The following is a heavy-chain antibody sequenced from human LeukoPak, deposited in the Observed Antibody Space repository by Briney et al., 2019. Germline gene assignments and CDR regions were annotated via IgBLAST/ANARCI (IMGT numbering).Heavy chain of an antibody. CDR1: GYSISSGYY. CDR3: AREVATVTTPFDY. V-gene: IGHV4-38-2*02. Sequence: SETLSLTCTVSGYSISSGYYWGWIRQPPGKGLEWIGSIYHSGSTYYNPSLKSRVTISVDASKNQFSLKLSSVTAADTAVYYCAREVATVTTPFDYWGQGTLVTVSS. CDR2: IYHSGST. J-gene: IGHJ4*02. D-gene: IGHD4-17*01.